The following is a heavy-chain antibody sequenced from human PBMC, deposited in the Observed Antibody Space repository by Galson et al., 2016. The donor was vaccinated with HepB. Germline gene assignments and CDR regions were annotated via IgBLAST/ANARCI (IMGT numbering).Heavy chain of an antibody. V-gene: IGHV1-8*01. CDR2: MTPNSGNT. D-gene: IGHD3-3*01. CDR3: ARWSSYVRRGDY. J-gene: IGHJ4*02. Sequence: SVKVSCKASGYSFTAYYDINWVRQAPGQGLEWMGWMTPNSGNTGYAQKFQGRVTMTRDISRSTGYMELSSLRSDDTAVYYCARWSSYVRRGDYWGQGTLVPGSS. CDR1: GYSFTAYYD.